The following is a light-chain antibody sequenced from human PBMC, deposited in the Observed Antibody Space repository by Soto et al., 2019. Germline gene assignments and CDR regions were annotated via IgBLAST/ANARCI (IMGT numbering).Light chain of an antibody. J-gene: IGKJ3*01. Sequence: EIVLTQSPGTLSLSPGERETLSCRASQSVSSSYLAWYQQKPGQAPRLLIYGASSRATGIPDRFSGSGSGTDFTLTISRLEPEDFAVYYCQQYGSSPLFTFGPGTKVVIK. CDR1: QSVSSSY. V-gene: IGKV3-20*01. CDR2: GAS. CDR3: QQYGSSPLFT.